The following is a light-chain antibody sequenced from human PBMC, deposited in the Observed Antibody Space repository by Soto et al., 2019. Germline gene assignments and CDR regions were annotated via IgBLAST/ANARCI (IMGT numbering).Light chain of an antibody. V-gene: IGLV1-47*01. CDR1: SSNIGSSF. CDR3: AAWDDSLSGLVV. J-gene: IGLJ2*01. CDR2: RNN. Sequence: QSVLTQPPSASGTPGQRVTISCSGSSSNIGSSFVYWYQQLPGTAPKLLIFRNNQRPSGVPDRFSGSKSGTSASLAISGLRSEDEADYYCAAWDDSLSGLVVFGGGTKVTVL.